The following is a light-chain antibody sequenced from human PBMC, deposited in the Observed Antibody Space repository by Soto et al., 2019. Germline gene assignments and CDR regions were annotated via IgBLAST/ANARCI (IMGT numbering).Light chain of an antibody. CDR3: HQYANSLT. CDR2: GAS. V-gene: IGKV3-20*01. Sequence: EIVLTQSPGALSLSPGERATLSCRASQSVTSNYVAWYQQKPGQAPRLLIFGASSRATGIPDRFSGRGSGTDSTLTISRLEPEDFAVYFCHQYANSLTFGGGTKVDIK. CDR1: QSVTSNY. J-gene: IGKJ4*01.